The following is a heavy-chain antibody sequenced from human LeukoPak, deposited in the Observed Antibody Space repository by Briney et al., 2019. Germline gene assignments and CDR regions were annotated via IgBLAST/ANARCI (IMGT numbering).Heavy chain of an antibody. CDR2: ISGSGGST. CDR1: GFTVSSNY. CDR3: AKRGAEVGATVAPGDY. Sequence: GGSLRLSCAASGFTVSSNYMSWVRQAPGKGLEWVSAISGSGGSTYYADSVKGRFTISSDNSKNTLYLQMNSLRAEDTAVYYCAKRGAEVGATVAPGDYWGQGTLVTVSS. J-gene: IGHJ4*02. V-gene: IGHV3-23*01. D-gene: IGHD1-26*01.